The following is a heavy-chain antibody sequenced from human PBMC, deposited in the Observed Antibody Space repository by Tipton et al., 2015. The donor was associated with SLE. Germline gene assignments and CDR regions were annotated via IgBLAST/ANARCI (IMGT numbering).Heavy chain of an antibody. CDR3: ASTIRGMVAHFDY. Sequence: TLSLTCTVSGGSISSGGYYWSWIRQHPGKGLEWIGYIYYSGSTYYNPSLKSRVTISVDTSKNQFSLKLSSVTAADTAVYYCASTIRGMVAHFDYWGQGTLVTVSS. CDR2: IYYSGST. J-gene: IGHJ4*02. CDR1: GGSISSGGYY. D-gene: IGHD3-10*01. V-gene: IGHV4-31*03.